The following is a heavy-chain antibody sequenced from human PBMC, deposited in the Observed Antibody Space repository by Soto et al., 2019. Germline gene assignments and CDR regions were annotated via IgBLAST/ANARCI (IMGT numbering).Heavy chain of an antibody. J-gene: IGHJ3*02. CDR1: GGSISSYY. CDR2: IYYSGST. CDR3: AREQQLVRAFDI. D-gene: IGHD6-13*01. V-gene: IGHV4-59*01. Sequence: NPSETLSLTCTVSGGSISSYYRSWIRQPPGKGLEWIGYIYYSGSTNYNPSLKSRVTISVDTSKNQFSLKLSSVTAADTAVYYCAREQQLVRAFDIWGQGTMVTVSS.